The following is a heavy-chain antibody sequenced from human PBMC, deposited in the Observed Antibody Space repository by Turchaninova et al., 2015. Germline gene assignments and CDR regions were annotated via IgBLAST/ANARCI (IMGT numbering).Heavy chain of an antibody. V-gene: IGHV4-38-2*01. CDR3: ARHRQQLVDY. J-gene: IGHJ4*02. D-gene: IGHD6-13*01. CDR2: IYYSGGT. Sequence: QLQLQESGPGLVKPSETLSLTCADSGYSISSAYWGWIRQPPGKGLEWIGNIYYSGGTYYNPSLKRRVTVSVDTSKNQFSLNLSSVTAADTAVYYCARHRQQLVDYWGQGTLVTVSS. CDR1: GYSISSAY.